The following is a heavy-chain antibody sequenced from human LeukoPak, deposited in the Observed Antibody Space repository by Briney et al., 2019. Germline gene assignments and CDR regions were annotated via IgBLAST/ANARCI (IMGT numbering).Heavy chain of an antibody. CDR3: ARGRRRWLQSRTPPDY. CDR2: ISSSGST. J-gene: IGHJ4*02. Sequence: SQTLSLTCTVSGDSISSGDYYWSWIRQPAGKGLEWIGRISSSGSTNYNPSLKSRVTISVDTSKNQFSLKLSSVTAADTAVYYCARGRRRWLQSRTPPDYWGQGTLVTVSS. V-gene: IGHV4-61*02. CDR1: GDSISSGDYY. D-gene: IGHD5-24*01.